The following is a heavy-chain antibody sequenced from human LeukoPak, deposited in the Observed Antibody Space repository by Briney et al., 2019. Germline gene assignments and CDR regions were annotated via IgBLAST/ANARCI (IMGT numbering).Heavy chain of an antibody. D-gene: IGHD3-9*01. Sequence: PSETLSLTCTVSGGSISSGSYYWSWIRQPAGKGLEWIGRIYTSGSTNYNPSLKSRVTISVDTSKNQFSLKLSSVTAADTAVYYCYSAFDWFNFGYWGQGTLVTVSS. CDR2: IYTSGST. J-gene: IGHJ4*02. CDR3: YSAFDWFNFGY. CDR1: GGSISSGSYY. V-gene: IGHV4-61*02.